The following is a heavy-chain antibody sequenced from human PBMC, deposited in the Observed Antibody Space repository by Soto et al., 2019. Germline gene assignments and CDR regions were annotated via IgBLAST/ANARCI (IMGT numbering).Heavy chain of an antibody. Sequence: QVQLVQSGAEVKEPGSSVKVSCQASGGTFSSSALSWVRQAPGQGLEWMGGIIPLFRTPDYVQKFQGRVTITADESTSTTYMELSSLRSEDTAIYYCARDNGRPQLGGNYYYITDVWGQGTTITVSS. CDR2: IIPLFRTP. D-gene: IGHD3-3*02. CDR3: ARDNGRPQLGGNYYYITDV. J-gene: IGHJ6*02. V-gene: IGHV1-69*12. CDR1: GGTFSSSA.